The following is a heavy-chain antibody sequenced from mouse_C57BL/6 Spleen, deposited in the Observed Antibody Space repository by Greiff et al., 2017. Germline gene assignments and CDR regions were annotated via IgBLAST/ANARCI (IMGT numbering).Heavy chain of an antibody. Sequence: QVQLQQPGAELVMPGASVKLSCKASGYTFTSYWMHWVKQRPGQGLEWIGEIDPSDSYTNYNQKFKGKSTLTVDKSSSTAYMQLSSLTSEDSAVYYCARSTTVVAPRYWGQGTTLTVSS. D-gene: IGHD1-1*01. CDR3: ARSTTVVAPRY. J-gene: IGHJ2*01. CDR1: GYTFTSYW. CDR2: IDPSDSYT. V-gene: IGHV1-69*01.